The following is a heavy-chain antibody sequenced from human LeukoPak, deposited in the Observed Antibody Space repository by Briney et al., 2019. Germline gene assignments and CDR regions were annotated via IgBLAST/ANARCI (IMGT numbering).Heavy chain of an antibody. Sequence: GGSLRLSCAASGFTVSDYYMSWIRQAPGKGLEWVSYISSSSSYTNYADSVKGRFTISRDNAKNSLYLQMNSLRAEDTAVYYCARLAYSMVRGVYYFDYWGQGTLVTVSS. D-gene: IGHD3-10*01. V-gene: IGHV3-11*06. CDR1: GFTVSDYY. CDR3: ARLAYSMVRGVYYFDY. CDR2: ISSSSSYT. J-gene: IGHJ4*02.